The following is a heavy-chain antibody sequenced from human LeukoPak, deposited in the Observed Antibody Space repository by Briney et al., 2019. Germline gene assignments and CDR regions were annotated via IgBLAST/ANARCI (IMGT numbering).Heavy chain of an antibody. V-gene: IGHV4-39*01. CDR2: IYYSGST. CDR1: GGSISSSSYY. Sequence: SETLSLTCTVSGGSISSSSYYWGWIRQPPGKGLEWVGNIYYSGSTYYNPSLKSRVTISVDTSKNHFSLKLNSVTAADTAVYYCARLPSQTCFDYWGQGTLVTVSS. CDR3: ARLPSQTCFDY. J-gene: IGHJ4*02.